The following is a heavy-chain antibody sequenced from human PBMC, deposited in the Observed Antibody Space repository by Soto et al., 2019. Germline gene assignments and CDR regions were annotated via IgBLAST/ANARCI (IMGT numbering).Heavy chain of an antibody. V-gene: IGHV1-8*01. CDR1: GYTFTSYD. CDR3: ARTYSSSSSYFYYYIDV. J-gene: IGHJ6*03. D-gene: IGHD6-6*01. CDR2: MNPNSGNT. Sequence: ASVKVSCKTSGYTFTSYDVNWLRQATGQGLEWMGWMNPNSGNTGYAQKFQGRVTMTRNTSIGTAYMELSSLRSEDTAVYYCARTYSSSSSYFYYYIDVWGKGTTVTVSS.